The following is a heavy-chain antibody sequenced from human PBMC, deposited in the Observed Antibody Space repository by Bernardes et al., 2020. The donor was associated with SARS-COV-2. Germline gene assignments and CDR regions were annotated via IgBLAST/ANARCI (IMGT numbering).Heavy chain of an antibody. J-gene: IGHJ3*02. CDR1: GGSFSGYY. CDR2: INHSGST. CDR3: ARGARIWLRTDAFDI. D-gene: IGHD2-15*01. V-gene: IGHV4-34*01. Sequence: SETLSLTCAVYGGSFSGYYWSWIRQPPGKGLEWIGEINHSGSTNYNPSLKSRVTISVDTSKNQFSLKLSSVTAADTAVYYCARGARIWLRTDAFDIWGQGTMVTVSS.